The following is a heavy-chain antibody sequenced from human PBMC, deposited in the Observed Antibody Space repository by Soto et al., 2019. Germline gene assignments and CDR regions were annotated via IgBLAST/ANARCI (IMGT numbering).Heavy chain of an antibody. CDR3: ARHVVAARGWVEEPL. D-gene: IGHD1-1*01. V-gene: IGHV5-10-1*01. J-gene: IGHJ4*02. CDR2: IDPTDSYT. Sequence: EVQLVQSGAEVKKPGESLRISCKGSGYSFTSYWISWVRQMPGKGLEWMGRIDPTDSYTNYSPSFQGHVTISADKSISPAYQQWSSLKASDNAMYYCARHVVAARGWVEEPLWGQGTLVTVSS. CDR1: GYSFTSYW.